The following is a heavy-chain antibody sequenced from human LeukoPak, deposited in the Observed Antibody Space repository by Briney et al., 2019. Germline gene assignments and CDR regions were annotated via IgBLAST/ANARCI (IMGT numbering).Heavy chain of an antibody. CDR3: AKAVAGYQLHSGAFDI. Sequence: SGGSLRLSCAASGFTFDDYAMHWVRQAPGKGLEWVSGISWNSGSIGYADSVKGRFTISRDNAKNSLYLQMNSLRAEDMALYYCAKAVAGYQLHSGAFDIWGQGTMVTVSS. J-gene: IGHJ3*02. CDR1: GFTFDDYA. V-gene: IGHV3-9*03. D-gene: IGHD2-2*01. CDR2: ISWNSGSI.